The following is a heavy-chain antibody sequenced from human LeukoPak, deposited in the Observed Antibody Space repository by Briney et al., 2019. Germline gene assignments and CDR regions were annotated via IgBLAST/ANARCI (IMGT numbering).Heavy chain of an antibody. Sequence: ASVKVSCKASGYTFTGYYMHWVRQAPGQGLEWMGWINPNSGGTNYAQKFQGRVTMTRDTSISTAYMELSRLRSDDTAVYYCARHADRREPGDYWGQGTLVTVSS. CDR2: INPNSGGT. CDR1: GYTFTGYY. V-gene: IGHV1-2*02. CDR3: ARHADRREPGDY. J-gene: IGHJ4*02. D-gene: IGHD1-1*01.